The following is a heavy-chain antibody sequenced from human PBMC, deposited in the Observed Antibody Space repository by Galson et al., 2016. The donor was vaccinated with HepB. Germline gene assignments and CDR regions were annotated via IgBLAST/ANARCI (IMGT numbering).Heavy chain of an antibody. V-gene: IGHV3-7*01. CDR1: GFTFSTYE. Sequence: SLRLSCAGSGFTFSTYELSWVRQAPGKGLEWVATIKQDAHLKDYVGSVKGRFTISRDNAKNSLYLQMNSQRDEDTAVYYCARDGYNGHDKDGFDMWGQGTMVTVSS. CDR2: IKQDAHLK. D-gene: IGHD5-12*01. CDR3: ARDGYNGHDKDGFDM. J-gene: IGHJ3*02.